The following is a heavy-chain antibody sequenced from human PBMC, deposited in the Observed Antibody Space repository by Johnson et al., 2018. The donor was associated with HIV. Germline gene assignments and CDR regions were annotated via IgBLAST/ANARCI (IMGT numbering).Heavy chain of an antibody. V-gene: IGHV3-30*18. Sequence: QVQLVESGGGLVKPGGSLRLSCAASGFTFSDYYMTWIRQAPGKGLEWVAVISYDGSNKYYADSVKGRFTISRDNAKNSLYLQMNSLRAEDTAVYHCAKDTNDAFDIWGQGTMVTVSS. CDR1: GFTFSDYY. D-gene: IGHD1-1*01. CDR2: ISYDGSNK. J-gene: IGHJ3*02. CDR3: AKDTNDAFDI.